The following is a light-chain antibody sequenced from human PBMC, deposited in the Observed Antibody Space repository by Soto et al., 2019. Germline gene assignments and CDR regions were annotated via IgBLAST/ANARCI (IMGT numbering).Light chain of an antibody. V-gene: IGLV2-11*01. J-gene: IGLJ3*02. CDR2: DIS. CDR3: CSYAGSYFWV. CDR1: SSDVGNS. Sequence: QSALTQPRSVSGSPGQSVTISCTGTSSDVGNSVSWYQQHPDEAPKLLISDISKRPSGVPDRFSGSKSGNTASLTISGLQAEDEADYYCCSYAGSYFWVFGGGTKVTVL.